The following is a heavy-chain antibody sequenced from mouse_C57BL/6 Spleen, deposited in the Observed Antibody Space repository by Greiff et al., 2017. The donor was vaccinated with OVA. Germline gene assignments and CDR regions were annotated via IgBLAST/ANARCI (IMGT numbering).Heavy chain of an antibody. J-gene: IGHJ2*01. CDR2: IYPGDGDT. CDR1: GYAFSSYW. Sequence: VKLMESGAELVKPGASVKISCKASGYAFSSYWMNWVKQRPGKGLEWIGQIYPGDGDTNYNGKFKGKATLTADKSSSTAYMQLSSLTSEDSAVYFCARGTAQATLGYWGQGTTLTVSS. V-gene: IGHV1-80*01. CDR3: ARGTAQATLGY. D-gene: IGHD3-1*01.